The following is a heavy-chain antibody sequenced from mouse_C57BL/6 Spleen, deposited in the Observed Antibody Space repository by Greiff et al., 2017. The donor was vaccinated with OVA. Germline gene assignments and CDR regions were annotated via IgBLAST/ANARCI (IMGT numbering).Heavy chain of an antibody. J-gene: IGHJ3*01. V-gene: IGHV1-82*01. Sequence: VKLQESGPELVKPGASVKISCKASGYAFSSSWMNWVKQRPGKGLEWIGRIYPGDGDTNYNGKFKGKATLTADKSSSTAYMQLSSLTSEDSAVYCCALSTMVTTGFAYWGQGTLVTVSA. D-gene: IGHD2-2*01. CDR2: IYPGDGDT. CDR1: GYAFSSSW. CDR3: ALSTMVTTGFAY.